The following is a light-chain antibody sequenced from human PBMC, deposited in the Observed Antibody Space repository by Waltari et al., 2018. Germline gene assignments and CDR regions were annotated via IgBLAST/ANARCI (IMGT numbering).Light chain of an antibody. J-gene: IGLJ1*01. V-gene: IGLV2-23*01. CDR3: CSYAGGSTYV. CDR2: EGS. Sequence: QSALTQPASVSGSPGQSITISCTGTSRDVGSFNLVSWYQKHPGKAPKLMIYEGSTRPSGVSNRCSGSKAGDTAALTISGLQAEDEADYYCCSYAGGSTYVFGTGTKVTVL. CDR1: SRDVGSFNL.